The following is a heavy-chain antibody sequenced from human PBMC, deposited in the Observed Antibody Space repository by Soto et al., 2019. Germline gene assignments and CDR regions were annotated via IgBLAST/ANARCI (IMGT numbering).Heavy chain of an antibody. V-gene: IGHV5-10-1*01. D-gene: IGHD4-4*01. CDR3: ARPMTTVTTSGYYGMDV. CDR2: IDPRDSYT. CDR1: VSSFTTYW. Sequence: GESLKISFTGSVSSFTTYWISSVRQMSGKALECKGRIDPRDSYTRDSPSFQGHVTISPDKSISTAYLQWSSLKASDTAMYYCARPMTTVTTSGYYGMDVGGQGTTVTVS. J-gene: IGHJ6*02.